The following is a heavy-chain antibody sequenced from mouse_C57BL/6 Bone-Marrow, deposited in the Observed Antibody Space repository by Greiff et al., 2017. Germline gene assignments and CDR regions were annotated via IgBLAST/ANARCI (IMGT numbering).Heavy chain of an antibody. V-gene: IGHV5-16*01. D-gene: IGHD1-1*01. Sequence: EVQGVESEGGLVQPGSSMKLSCTASGFTFSDYYMAWVRQVPEKGLEWVANINYDGRSPYYLDSLQSRLLISRDNAKNILYLQRGSRKSEDTATYYCARVVATDGWYVDVWGTGTTVTVSS. CDR1: GFTFSDYY. J-gene: IGHJ1*03. CDR3: ARVVATDGWYVDV. CDR2: INYDGRSP.